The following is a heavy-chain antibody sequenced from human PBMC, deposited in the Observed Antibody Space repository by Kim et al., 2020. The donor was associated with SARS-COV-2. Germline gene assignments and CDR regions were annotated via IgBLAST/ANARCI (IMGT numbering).Heavy chain of an antibody. V-gene: IGHV4-30-4*01. D-gene: IGHD3-16*01. CDR2: IYYTGST. CDR3: ARTVMWYYFDY. CDR1: GGSINSDDYY. J-gene: IGHJ4*02. Sequence: SETLSLTCTVSGGSINSDDYYWSWIRQPPGKDLEWIGYIYYTGSTYYSPSLKSRPTISKDTSKNQFSLKLTSVTAADKAVYYCARTVMWYYFDYWGQGSLVTVSS.